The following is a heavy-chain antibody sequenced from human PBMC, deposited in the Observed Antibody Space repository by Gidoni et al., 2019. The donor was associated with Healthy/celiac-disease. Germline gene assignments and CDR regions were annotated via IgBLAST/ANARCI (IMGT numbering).Heavy chain of an antibody. V-gene: IGHV4-34*01. CDR2: INHSGST. CDR1: GGSFSGYY. J-gene: IGHJ2*01. D-gene: IGHD6-13*01. Sequence: QVQLQQWGAGLLKHSETLSLTCAVYGGSFSGYYWSWIRQPPGKGLEWIGEINHSGSTNYSPSLKSRVTISVDTSKNQFSLKLSSVTAADTAVYYCARGVAAAEGNWYFDLWGRGTLVTVSS. CDR3: ARGVAAAEGNWYFDL.